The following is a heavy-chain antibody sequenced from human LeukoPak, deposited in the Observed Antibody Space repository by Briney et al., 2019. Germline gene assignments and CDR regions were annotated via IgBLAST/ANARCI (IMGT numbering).Heavy chain of an antibody. Sequence: SETLSLTCTVSGGSISSRSYYWGWIRPPPGKWLAWIGSVYYSGSTYYNPSLESRVTISVDTSKNQFSLKLSSVTAADTAVYYCARLTNSPYSSGWAPSVDYWGQGTLVTVSS. CDR3: ARLTNSPYSSGWAPSVDY. D-gene: IGHD6-19*01. J-gene: IGHJ4*02. CDR2: VYYSGST. CDR1: GGSISSRSYY. V-gene: IGHV4-39*01.